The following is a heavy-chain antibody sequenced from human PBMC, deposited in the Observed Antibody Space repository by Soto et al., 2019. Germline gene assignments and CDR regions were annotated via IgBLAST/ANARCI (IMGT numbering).Heavy chain of an antibody. CDR1: GGSFCGYY. CDR3: ARGVPDAPDKYYFDS. CDR2: IDNSGST. V-gene: IGHV4-34*01. Sequence: SETLSLTCAVYGGSFCGYYWSWIRQSPEKGLEWLGEIDNSGSTNQNPSLKSRVSISVDTSKNQLSLKLRSLTAAAPAVYYCARGVPDAPDKYYFDSWGLGTLVTVSS. J-gene: IGHJ4*02.